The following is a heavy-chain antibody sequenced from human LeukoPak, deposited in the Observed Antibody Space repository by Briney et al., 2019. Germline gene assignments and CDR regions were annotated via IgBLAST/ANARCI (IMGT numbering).Heavy chain of an antibody. CDR1: GFTFSSYG. V-gene: IGHV3-33*01. D-gene: IGHD3-10*01. Sequence: GGSLRLSCAASGFTFSSYGMHWVRQAPGKGLEWVAVIWYDGSNKYYADSVKGRFTISRDNSKNTLYLQMNSLRAEDTAVYYCARDLSREYYFDYRGQGTLVTVSS. CDR2: IWYDGSNK. J-gene: IGHJ4*02. CDR3: ARDLSREYYFDY.